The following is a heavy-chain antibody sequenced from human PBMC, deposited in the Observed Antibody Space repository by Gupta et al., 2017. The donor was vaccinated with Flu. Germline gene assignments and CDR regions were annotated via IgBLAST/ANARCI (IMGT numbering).Heavy chain of an antibody. CDR1: GDSVTSGSQY. V-gene: IGHV4-61*02. CDR2: IFSNGDT. Sequence: QVQLQESGPGLLKPSQTLSLTCTVSGDSVTSGSQYWSWVRQSPGKGLEWIGHIFSNGDTNSNPSLRSRLTISLDTSKRQFSLKLTSVTAADTARYYCAGPVYWMEVWGQGTTVTVSS. D-gene: IGHD2-8*02. CDR3: AGPVYWMEV. J-gene: IGHJ6*02.